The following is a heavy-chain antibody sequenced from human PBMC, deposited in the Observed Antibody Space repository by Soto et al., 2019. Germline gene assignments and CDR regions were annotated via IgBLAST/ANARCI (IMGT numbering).Heavy chain of an antibody. CDR3: TLWDLTGISPPPREFDP. D-gene: IGHD3-9*01. CDR1: GFTFGDYA. CDR2: IRSKAYGGTA. V-gene: IGHV3-49*04. Sequence: GGSLRLSCAASGFTFGDYAMSWVRQAPGKGLEWVGFIRSKAYGGTAEYAASVKGRFTISRDDSKSIAYLQMNSLKTEDTAVYYCTLWDLTGISPPPREFDPWGQGTLVTVYS. J-gene: IGHJ5*02.